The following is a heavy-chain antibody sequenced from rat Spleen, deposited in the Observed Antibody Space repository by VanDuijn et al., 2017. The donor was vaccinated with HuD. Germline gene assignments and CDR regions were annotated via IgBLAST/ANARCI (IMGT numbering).Heavy chain of an antibody. CDR2: VSTGGGST. V-gene: IGHV5-31*01. CDR1: GFSFNNYW. CDR3: ARPTTGIPFNY. Sequence: EVQLVETGGGLVQPGRTLKLSCVASGFSFNNYWMTWIRQAPGKGLEWVATVSTGGGSTYYRDSVKGRFTISRDNAKSTLYLQMNSLRSEDTAIYYCARPTTGIPFNYWGQGVMVTVSS. D-gene: IGHD1-9*01. J-gene: IGHJ2*01.